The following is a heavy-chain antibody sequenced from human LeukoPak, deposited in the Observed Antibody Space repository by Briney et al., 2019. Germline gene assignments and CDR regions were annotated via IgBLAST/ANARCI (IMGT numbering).Heavy chain of an antibody. CDR1: GFTFSSYS. J-gene: IGHJ2*01. CDR3: ARSFDL. CDR2: ISSDSNTI. Sequence: GGSLRLSCAASGFTFSSYSMNWVRQAPGKGLEWISHISSDSNTIKYADSVKGRFTISRDNAKNSLYLQMNSLRVEDTAVYYCARSFDLWGRGTLVTVSS. V-gene: IGHV3-48*01.